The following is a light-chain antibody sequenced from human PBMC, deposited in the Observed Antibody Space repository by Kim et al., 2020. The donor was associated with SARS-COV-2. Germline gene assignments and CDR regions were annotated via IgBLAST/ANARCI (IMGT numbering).Light chain of an antibody. CDR3: QQYNSWPYT. CDR1: QSIRSN. V-gene: IGKV3-15*01. CDR2: GAS. Sequence: EIVLTQSPATLSVSPGERATLSCRASQSIRSNLAWYQQKVGQAPRLLMFGASTRATGCPARFSGSGSGTEFILTISSLQSEDFALYYCQQYNSWPYTFGQGTKLEIK. J-gene: IGKJ2*01.